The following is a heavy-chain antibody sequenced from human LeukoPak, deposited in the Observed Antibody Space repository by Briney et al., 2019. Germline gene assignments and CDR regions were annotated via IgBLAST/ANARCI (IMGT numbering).Heavy chain of an antibody. CDR1: GYTLTELS. CDR3: ARDLEIAARTFDY. Sequence: ASVKVSCKVSGYTLTELSMHWVRQAPGKGLEWMGGFDPEDGETIYAQKFQGRVTMTEDTSTDTAYMELRSLRSDDTAVYYRARDLEIAARTFDYWGQGTLVTVSS. D-gene: IGHD6-6*01. J-gene: IGHJ4*02. CDR2: FDPEDGET. V-gene: IGHV1-24*01.